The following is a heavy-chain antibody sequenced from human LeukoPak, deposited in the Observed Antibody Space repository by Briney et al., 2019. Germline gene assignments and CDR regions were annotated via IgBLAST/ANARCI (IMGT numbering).Heavy chain of an antibody. J-gene: IGHJ4*02. CDR1: GFTVSAYA. V-gene: IGHV3-23*01. Sequence: GGSLRLSCAASGFTVSAYAMAWVRQAPGKGLEWVSTIYDDNTYYADSVKGRFTISRDNSKNTLYLQMNSLRAEDTAVYYCAKDDYSRSFNYWGQGTLVTVSS. CDR2: IYDDNT. CDR3: AKDDYSRSFNY. D-gene: IGHD6-13*01.